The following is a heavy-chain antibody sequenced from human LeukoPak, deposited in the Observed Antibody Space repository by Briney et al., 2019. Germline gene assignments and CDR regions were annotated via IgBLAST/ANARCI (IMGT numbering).Heavy chain of an antibody. CDR1: GYSFTSYW. Sequence: RGESLKISCKGSGYSFTSYWIGWVRQMPGKGLEWMGIIYPGDSDTRYSPSFQGQVTISADKSISTAYLQWSSLKASDTAMYYCARHLMPGYDSSGYYGVVYYFDYWGQGTLVTVSS. CDR3: ARHLMPGYDSSGYYGVVYYFDY. V-gene: IGHV5-51*01. CDR2: IYPGDSDT. J-gene: IGHJ4*02. D-gene: IGHD3-22*01.